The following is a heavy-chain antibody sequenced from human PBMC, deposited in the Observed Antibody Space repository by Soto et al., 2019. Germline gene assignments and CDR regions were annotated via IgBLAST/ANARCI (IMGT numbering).Heavy chain of an antibody. CDR3: ARGGTRITIFGVVTYNWLDP. CDR1: GGTFSSYA. CDR2: IIPIFGTA. Sequence: QVQLVQSGAEVKKPGSSVKVSCKASGGTFSSYAISWVRQAPGQGLEWMGGIIPIFGTANYAQKFQGRVTITADESTSTAYMELCSLRSEDTAVYYCARGGTRITIFGVVTYNWLDPWGQGTLVTVSS. V-gene: IGHV1-69*01. D-gene: IGHD3-3*01. J-gene: IGHJ5*02.